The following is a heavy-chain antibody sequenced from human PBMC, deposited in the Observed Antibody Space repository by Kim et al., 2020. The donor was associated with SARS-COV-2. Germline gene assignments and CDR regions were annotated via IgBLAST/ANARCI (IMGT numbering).Heavy chain of an antibody. Sequence: SETLSLTCTVSGGSISSSSYYWGWIRQPPGKGLEWIGSIYYSGSTYYNPSLKSRVTISVDTSKNQFSLKLSSVTAADTAVYYCARYSSGWPGRVSWGQGTLVTVSS. J-gene: IGHJ4*02. CDR3: ARYSSGWPGRVS. D-gene: IGHD6-19*01. CDR1: GGSISSSSYY. CDR2: IYYSGST. V-gene: IGHV4-39*01.